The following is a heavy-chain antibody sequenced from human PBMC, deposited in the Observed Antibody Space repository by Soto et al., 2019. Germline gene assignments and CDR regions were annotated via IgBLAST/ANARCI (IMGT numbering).Heavy chain of an antibody. V-gene: IGHV1-3*01. CDR3: ARDEIDYYDSSGYYYMFFDY. D-gene: IGHD3-22*01. J-gene: IGHJ4*02. Sequence: ASVKVSCKASGYTFTSYAMHWVRQAPGQRLEWMGWINAGNGNTKYSQKFQGRVTITRDTSASTAYMELSSLRSEDTAVYYCARDEIDYYDSSGYYYMFFDYWGQGTLVTVSS. CDR2: INAGNGNT. CDR1: GYTFTSYA.